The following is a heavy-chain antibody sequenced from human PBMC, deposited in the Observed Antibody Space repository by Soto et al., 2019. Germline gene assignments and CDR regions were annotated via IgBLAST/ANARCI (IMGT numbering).Heavy chain of an antibody. Sequence: EVQLLESGGGLVQPGGSLRLSCAASGFTFSSYAMSWVRQAPGKGLEWVSAISGSGGSTYYADSVKGRFTISRDNSKNTLYLQMNSLRDEDTAVYYCAKDLRVLMVYAILDYWGQGTLVTVSS. V-gene: IGHV3-23*01. CDR2: ISGSGGST. CDR3: AKDLRVLMVYAILDY. J-gene: IGHJ4*02. CDR1: GFTFSSYA. D-gene: IGHD2-8*01.